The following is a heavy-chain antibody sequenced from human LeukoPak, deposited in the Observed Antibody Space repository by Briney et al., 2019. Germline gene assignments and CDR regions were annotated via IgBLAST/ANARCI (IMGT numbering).Heavy chain of an antibody. CDR2: SNHSGST. CDR3: VRHDGRGGATMGAFDS. V-gene: IGHV4-34*01. J-gene: IGHJ5*01. CDR1: GGSFSGYY. Sequence: PSETLSLTCAVYGGSFSGYYWSWIRQPPGKGLEWIGGSNHSGSTNYNPSLNSRVTISVVTSKDQFTLQLNSVTAADTAVYYCVRHDGRGGATMGAFDSWGQGSLVTVSS. D-gene: IGHD4/OR15-4a*01.